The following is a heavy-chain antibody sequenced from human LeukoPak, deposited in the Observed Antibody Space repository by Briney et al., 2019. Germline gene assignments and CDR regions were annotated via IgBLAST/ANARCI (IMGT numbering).Heavy chain of an antibody. CDR2: ISAYNGNT. D-gene: IGHD6-6*01. CDR1: GYTFTSYG. Sequence: RASVKVSCTASGYTFTSYGISWVRQAPGQGLEWMGWISAYNGNTNYAQKLQGKVTMTTDTSTSTAYMELRSLRSDDTAVYYCARRSAARHPFDYWGQGTLVTVSS. CDR3: ARRSAARHPFDY. J-gene: IGHJ4*02. V-gene: IGHV1-18*01.